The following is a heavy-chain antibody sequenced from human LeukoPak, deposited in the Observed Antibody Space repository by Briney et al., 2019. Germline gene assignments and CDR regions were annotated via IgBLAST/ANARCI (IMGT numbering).Heavy chain of an antibody. CDR1: GFTFNIYG. V-gene: IGHV3-30*03. CDR2: ISADGSDK. CDR3: ALSSIHKDYYFGMDV. J-gene: IGHJ6*02. Sequence: PGGSLRLSCAASGFTFNIYGMHWVRQAPGKGLEWVAVISADGSDKYYADSVKGRFTVSRDNAKRSLYLQIESLRDDDTAVYHCALSSIHKDYYFGMDVWGQGTTVTVSS. D-gene: IGHD2-2*01.